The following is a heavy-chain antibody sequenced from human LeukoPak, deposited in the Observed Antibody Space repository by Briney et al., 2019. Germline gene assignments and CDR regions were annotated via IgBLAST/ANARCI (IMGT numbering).Heavy chain of an antibody. V-gene: IGHV3-7*01. Sequence: AGSLRLSCVASGFTFSSYWMSWVRQAPGKGLEWVANIKQDGSEKYYVDSVKGRFTISRDNAKNSLYLQMNSLRAEDTAVYYCARVHYYDSSRMDVWGQGTTVTVSS. J-gene: IGHJ6*02. CDR3: ARVHYYDSSRMDV. CDR1: GFTFSSYW. D-gene: IGHD3-22*01. CDR2: IKQDGSEK.